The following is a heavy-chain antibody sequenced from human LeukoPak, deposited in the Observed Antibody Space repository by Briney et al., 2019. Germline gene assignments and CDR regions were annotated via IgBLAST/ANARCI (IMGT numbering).Heavy chain of an antibody. CDR3: TRSTRNPQTPSLSDY. V-gene: IGHV3-49*04. CDR2: IRRKLYGGTA. CDR1: GFTFGDYG. J-gene: IGHJ4*02. Sequence: GGSLRLSCTASGFTFGDYGMSWVRQAPGKGLEWVGFIRRKLYGGTAEYAASVKGRFTISRDDSKSIAYLQMNSLKTEDTAVYYCTRSTRNPQTPSLSDYWGQGTLVTVSS. D-gene: IGHD2-2*01.